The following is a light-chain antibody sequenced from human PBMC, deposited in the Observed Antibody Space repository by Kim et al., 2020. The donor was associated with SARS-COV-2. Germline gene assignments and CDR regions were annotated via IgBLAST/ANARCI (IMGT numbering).Light chain of an antibody. Sequence: ASVGDRVTSTCRARQSISSWLAWYQQKPGKAPKLLIYKASSLESGVPSRFSGSGSGTEFTLTISSLQPDDFATYYCQQYNSYSWTFGQGTKVDIK. J-gene: IGKJ1*01. CDR1: QSISSW. V-gene: IGKV1-5*03. CDR2: KAS. CDR3: QQYNSYSWT.